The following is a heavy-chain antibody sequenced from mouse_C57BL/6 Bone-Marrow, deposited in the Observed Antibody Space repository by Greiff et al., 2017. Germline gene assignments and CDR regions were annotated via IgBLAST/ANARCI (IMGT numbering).Heavy chain of an antibody. V-gene: IGHV5-9*01. J-gene: IGHJ3*01. Sequence: EVMLVESGGGLVKPGGSLKLSCAASGFTFSSYTMSWVRQTPEKRLEWVATISGGGGNTYYPDSVKGRFTISRDNAKNTLYLQMSSLRSEDTALYYCARPSLLREGFAYWGQGTLVTVSA. CDR2: ISGGGGNT. D-gene: IGHD1-1*01. CDR3: ARPSLLREGFAY. CDR1: GFTFSSYT.